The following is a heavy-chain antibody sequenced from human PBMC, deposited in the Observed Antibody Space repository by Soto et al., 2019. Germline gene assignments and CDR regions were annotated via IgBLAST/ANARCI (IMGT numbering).Heavy chain of an antibody. Sequence: ASVKVSCKASGYTFTGYYMHWVRQAPGQGLEWMGWINPNSGGTNYAQKFQGWVTMTRDTSISTAYMELSRLRSDDTAVYYCAREGNSSSWYLNWFDPWGQGTLVTVSS. J-gene: IGHJ5*02. CDR3: AREGNSSSWYLNWFDP. CDR1: GYTFTGYY. CDR2: INPNSGGT. V-gene: IGHV1-2*04. D-gene: IGHD6-13*01.